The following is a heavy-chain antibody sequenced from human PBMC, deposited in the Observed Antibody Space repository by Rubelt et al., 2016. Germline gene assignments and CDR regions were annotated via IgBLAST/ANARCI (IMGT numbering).Heavy chain of an antibody. D-gene: IGHD4-17*01. CDR1: GFTVSSNY. CDR2: IYSGGST. Sequence: EVQLLESGGGLVQPGGSLRLSCAASGFTVSSNYMSWVRQAPGKGLEWVSVIYSGGSTYYADSVKGRFTISRDNSKNTRYLQMNSLRAEDTAVYYCARDGGRGGDYGTFGYWGQGTLVTVSS. CDR3: ARDGGRGGDYGTFGY. V-gene: IGHV3-66*01. J-gene: IGHJ4*02.